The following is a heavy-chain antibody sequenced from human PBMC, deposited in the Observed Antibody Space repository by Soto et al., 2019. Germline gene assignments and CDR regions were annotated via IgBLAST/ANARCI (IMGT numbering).Heavy chain of an antibody. D-gene: IGHD2-15*01. CDR1: GYTFTNYG. CDR3: ARDSRDQLLLNNWFDP. CDR2: ISAYNGNT. V-gene: IGHV1-18*01. Sequence: QVQLVQSGAEVKKPGASVKVSCKASGYTFTNYGISWVRQAPGQGLERMGWISAYNGNTKYAQKLQGRVTMTTDTSTSTAYMELRSLRSDDTAVYYCARDSRDQLLLNNWFDPWGQGTLVTVSS. J-gene: IGHJ5*02.